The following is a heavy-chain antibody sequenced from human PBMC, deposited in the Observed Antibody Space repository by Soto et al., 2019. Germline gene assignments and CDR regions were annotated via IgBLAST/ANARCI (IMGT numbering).Heavy chain of an antibody. J-gene: IGHJ6*02. CDR2: IKQDGSEK. CDR1: GFTFNSYW. Sequence: EVQLVESGGGLVQPGGSLRLSCAASGFTFNSYWMSWVRQAPGKGLEWVANIKQDGSEKYYVDSVKGRFTISRDNAKNSLYLQMNSLRAEDTAVYYCARRGSRSYGFYYYYYGMDVWGQGTTVTVSS. V-gene: IGHV3-7*01. D-gene: IGHD5-18*01. CDR3: ARRGSRSYGFYYYYYGMDV.